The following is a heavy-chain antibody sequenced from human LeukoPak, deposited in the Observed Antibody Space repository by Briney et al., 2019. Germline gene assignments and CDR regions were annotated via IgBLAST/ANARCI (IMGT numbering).Heavy chain of an antibody. Sequence: SETLSLTCTVSGGSISSSSHYWGWIRQPPGKGLEFIGNIYETGSTYYNPSLKSRVTIFVDTSKNQFSLRLSSVTAADTALYYCARRYSSSPFNYFDPWGQGTLVTVSS. CDR1: GGSISSSSHY. CDR2: IYETGST. J-gene: IGHJ5*02. CDR3: ARRYSSSPFNYFDP. V-gene: IGHV4-39*01. D-gene: IGHD6-6*01.